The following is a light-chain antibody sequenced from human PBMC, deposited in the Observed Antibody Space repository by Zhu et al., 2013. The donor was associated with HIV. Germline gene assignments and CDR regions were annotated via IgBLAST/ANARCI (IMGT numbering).Light chain of an antibody. CDR3: QQYFNWPPLT. J-gene: IGKJ4*01. V-gene: IGKV3-15*01. Sequence: EIVMTQSPATLSVSPGERATLSCRASQSVNYNLAWYQLKPGQAPRLLVYAVSTRATGIPARFSGSGSGTEFTLTISSLQSEDFAVYYCQQYFNWPPLTFGGGTTVEIK. CDR1: QSVNYN. CDR2: AVS.